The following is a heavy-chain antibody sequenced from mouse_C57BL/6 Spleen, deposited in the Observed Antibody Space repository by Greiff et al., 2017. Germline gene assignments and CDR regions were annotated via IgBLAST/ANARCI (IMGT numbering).Heavy chain of an antibody. CDR3: AQIAFYYDYAGPFAY. CDR2: IGWNDDK. J-gene: IGHJ3*01. V-gene: IGHV8-5*01. CDR1: GFSLSTSNLG. Sequence: QVTLKECGPGLLQPSQTLSLTCSFSGFSLSTSNLGIGWIRQPSGKGLEWLAHIGWNDDKYYNPSLKSRLTISKDTSNNQLFLKTTSVDTADTATYYCAQIAFYYDYAGPFAYWGQWTLVTVSA. D-gene: IGHD2-4*01.